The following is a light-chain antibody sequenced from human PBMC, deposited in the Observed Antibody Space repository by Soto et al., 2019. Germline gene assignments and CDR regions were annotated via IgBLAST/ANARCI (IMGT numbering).Light chain of an antibody. CDR1: QSISSY. Sequence: DIQMTQSPSSLSASVGDRVTITCRASQSISSYLNWYQQKPGKAPKLLIYAASSLQSGVPSRFSGSESGTDFTLTISSLQPEDFATYYCQQRYSTLTFGPGTKVDIK. CDR2: AAS. V-gene: IGKV1-39*01. CDR3: QQRYSTLT. J-gene: IGKJ3*01.